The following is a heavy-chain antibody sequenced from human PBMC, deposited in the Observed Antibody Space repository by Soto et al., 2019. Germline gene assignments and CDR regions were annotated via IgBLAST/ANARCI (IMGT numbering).Heavy chain of an antibody. D-gene: IGHD6-19*01. CDR2: IYWNDDK. J-gene: IGHJ4*02. V-gene: IGHV2-5*01. Sequence: QITLKESGPTLVKPTQTLTLTCTFSGFSLSTSGVGVGWIRQPPGKALEWLALIYWNDDKRYSPSLKSRLTIPKDTSKNQVVLTMTNMDPVDTATYYCAHRRSGWIPFDYWGQGTLVTVSS. CDR1: GFSLSTSGVG. CDR3: AHRRSGWIPFDY.